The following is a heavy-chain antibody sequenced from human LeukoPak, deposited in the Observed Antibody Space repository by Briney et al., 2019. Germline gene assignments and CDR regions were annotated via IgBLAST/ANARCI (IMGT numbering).Heavy chain of an antibody. CDR1: VGSMRGYS. V-gene: IGHV4-59*01. J-gene: IGHJ1*01. D-gene: IGHD6-13*01. Sequence: SETLSLTCTVSVGSMRGYSWSWIRQPPGKGLEWIGYIYYSGSTNYNPSLKSRVTISVDTSKNQFSLKLSSVTAPDTAVYYCASSITSSWYDDFQHWGQGTLVTVSS. CDR2: IYYSGST. CDR3: ASSITSSWYDDFQH.